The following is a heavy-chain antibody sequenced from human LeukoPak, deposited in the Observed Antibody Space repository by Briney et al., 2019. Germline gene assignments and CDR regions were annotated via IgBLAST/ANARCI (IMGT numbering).Heavy chain of an antibody. J-gene: IGHJ4*02. CDR1: GGSFSDYN. CDR3: ARPSGGTPFKRFDY. CDR2: ICHNGTT. D-gene: IGHD1-14*01. Sequence: SETLSVTCAVYGGSFSDYNWTWIRQPPGKGLEWIGEICHNGTTNYNPSLKGRVTISLDTSKNQFSLKLTSVTAPDTAVYYCARPSGGTPFKRFDYWGEGTLVTVSS. V-gene: IGHV4-34*01.